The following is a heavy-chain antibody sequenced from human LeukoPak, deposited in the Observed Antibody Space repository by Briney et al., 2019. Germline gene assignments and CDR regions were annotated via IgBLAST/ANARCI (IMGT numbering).Heavy chain of an antibody. CDR3: AKRRDGFDI. Sequence: GGSLRLSCAASGFAFSSYAMSWVRQAPGKGLEWVSATSSSGSNTNYPDSVKGRFSISRDNSKNTLYLQMSSLRAEDTAVYYCAKRRDGFDIWGQGTMVTVSS. CDR1: GFAFSSYA. J-gene: IGHJ3*02. CDR2: TSSSGSNT. V-gene: IGHV3-23*01.